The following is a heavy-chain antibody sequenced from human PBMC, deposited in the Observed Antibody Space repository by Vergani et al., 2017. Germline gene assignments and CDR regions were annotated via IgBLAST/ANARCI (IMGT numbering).Heavy chain of an antibody. CDR1: GFTFSSYA. D-gene: IGHD6-13*01. Sequence: EVQLVESGGGLVQPGGSLRLSCAASGFTFSSYAMSWVRQAPGKGLEWVSAISGSGGSTYYADSVKGRFTISRDNSKNTLYLQMNSLRAEDTAVNYCARPPYRSSWYSPVKDWGQGTLVTVSS. CDR2: ISGSGGST. J-gene: IGHJ4*02. CDR3: ARPPYRSSWYSPVKD. V-gene: IGHV3-23*04.